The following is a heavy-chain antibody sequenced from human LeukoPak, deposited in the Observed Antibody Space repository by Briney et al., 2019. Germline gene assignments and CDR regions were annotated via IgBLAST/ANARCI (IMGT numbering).Heavy chain of an antibody. CDR3: ARRGSGSYSPFDY. D-gene: IGHD3-10*01. CDR2: IYYSGST. CDR1: AGSISSYY. J-gene: IGHJ4*02. V-gene: IGHV4-59*08. Sequence: SETLSLTCTVSAGSISSYYRSWVRQPPGRGLEWIGHIYYSGSTNYNPSLKSRVTISVDTSKNQFSLKLRSVTAADTAVYYCARRGSGSYSPFDYWGLGTLVTVSS.